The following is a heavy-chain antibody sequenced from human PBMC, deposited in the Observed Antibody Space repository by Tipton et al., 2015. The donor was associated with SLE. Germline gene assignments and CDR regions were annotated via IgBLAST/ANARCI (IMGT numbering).Heavy chain of an antibody. CDR2: VSNTGGT. D-gene: IGHD3-16*01. CDR1: GNSVTIYS. J-gene: IGHJ4*02. Sequence: TLSLTCSVSGNSVTIYSSSWIRQTPLKGLEWIGYVSNTGGTNYNPSLKSRVTMSVDTSKNQFSLNLRSVTASDAAVDYCASGGGNYYFDFWGQGTRVTVSS. V-gene: IGHV4-4*08. CDR3: ASGGGNYYFDF.